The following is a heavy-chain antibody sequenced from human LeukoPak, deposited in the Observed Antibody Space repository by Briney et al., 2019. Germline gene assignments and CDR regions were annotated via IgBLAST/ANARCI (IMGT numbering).Heavy chain of an antibody. Sequence: ASVKVSCKASGYTFTSYHMHWVRQAPGQGLEWMGIINPSGGTTNYAQKFRGRVTMTRDMSTSTVYMELSSLRSEDTAVYYCARRGDTNPHDAFDIWGQGTMVTVSS. CDR1: GYTFTSYH. CDR2: INPSGGTT. D-gene: IGHD3-10*01. V-gene: IGHV1-46*01. CDR3: ARRGDTNPHDAFDI. J-gene: IGHJ3*02.